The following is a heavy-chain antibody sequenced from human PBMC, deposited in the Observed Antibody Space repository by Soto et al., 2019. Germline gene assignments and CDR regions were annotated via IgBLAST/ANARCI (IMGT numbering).Heavy chain of an antibody. V-gene: IGHV1-69*12. CDR2: IIPIFGTA. CDR3: ARGSVRGYCSGGSGYSAFDP. Sequence: QVQLVQSGAEVKKPGSSVKVSCKASGGTFSSYAISWVRQAPGQGLEWMGGIIPIFGTANYAQKFQGRVTITADDSTSTAYMELSSRRSEERAVYYCARGSVRGYCSGGSGYSAFDPWGQGTLVTGSS. D-gene: IGHD2-15*01. CDR1: GGTFSSYA. J-gene: IGHJ5*02.